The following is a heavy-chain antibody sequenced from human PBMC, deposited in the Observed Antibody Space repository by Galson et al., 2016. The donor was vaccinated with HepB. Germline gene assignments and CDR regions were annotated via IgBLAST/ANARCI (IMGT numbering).Heavy chain of an antibody. CDR3: ASGTTVTTSNSFWYFDL. CDR2: ISGSGGET. D-gene: IGHD4-17*01. Sequence: SLRLSCAASGFTFSSYAMVWVRQAPGKGLDWVSTISGSGGETHYADSVKGRFTFSRDNSKNTMYVQMTSLRAEDTAVYYCASGTTVTTSNSFWYFDLWGRGTLVTVSS. V-gene: IGHV3-23*01. CDR1: GFTFSSYA. J-gene: IGHJ2*01.